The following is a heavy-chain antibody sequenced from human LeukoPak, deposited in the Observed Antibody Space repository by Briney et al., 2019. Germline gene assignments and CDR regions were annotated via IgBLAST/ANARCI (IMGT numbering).Heavy chain of an antibody. CDR1: GFTFSSYW. CDR3: EGSAGY. CDR2: IKKDGSEM. J-gene: IGHJ4*02. V-gene: IGHV3-7*01. Sequence: LAGGSLRLSCAASGFTFSSYWMSWVRQAPGKGLEWVANIKKDGSEMYYVDSVKGRFTISRDNAKNSLYLQTNSLRAEDTAVYYCEGSAGYWGQGTLVTVSS.